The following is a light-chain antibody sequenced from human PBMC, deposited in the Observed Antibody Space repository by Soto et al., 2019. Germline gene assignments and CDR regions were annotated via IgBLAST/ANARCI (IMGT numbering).Light chain of an antibody. CDR1: QSVSSN. CDR2: GAS. CDR3: QQYNNWRGT. V-gene: IGKV3-15*01. Sequence: EIVMTQSPATLSVSPGERATLSCRASQSVSSNLAWYQQKPGRAPRLLIYGASTRATGIPARFSGSGSGTELTLTISSLQSEDFAVYYCQQYNNWRGTFGQGTKVDIK. J-gene: IGKJ1*01.